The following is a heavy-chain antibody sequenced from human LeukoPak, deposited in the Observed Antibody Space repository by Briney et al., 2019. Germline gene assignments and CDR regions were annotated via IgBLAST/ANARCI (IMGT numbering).Heavy chain of an antibody. Sequence: GGSLRLSCAASGFNFSNFWMSWVRQAPGKGLEWVAHIKQDGSETYHVDSVKGRFTISRDNPKNLLYLQMDGLRADDTAVYYCARDGGSSAMKQDDAFDVWGQGSMVTVSS. CDR1: GFNFSNFW. J-gene: IGHJ3*01. CDR2: IKQDGSET. V-gene: IGHV3-7*01. D-gene: IGHD2-2*01. CDR3: ARDGGSSAMKQDDAFDV.